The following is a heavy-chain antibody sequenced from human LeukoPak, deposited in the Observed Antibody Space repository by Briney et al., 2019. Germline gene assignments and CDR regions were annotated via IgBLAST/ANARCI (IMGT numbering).Heavy chain of an antibody. CDR3: AKVMKGSERLTMVRGVIIKTAGLYYMDV. J-gene: IGHJ6*03. Sequence: GGSLRLSCAASEFTYSSYPMSWVRQAPGKGLEWVSSISASGGSTNYADSVKGRFTISRDNSKNTVYLQMNSLRAEDTAVYYCAKVMKGSERLTMVRGVIIKTAGLYYMDVWGKGTTVTVSS. CDR1: EFTYSSYP. D-gene: IGHD3-10*01. CDR2: ISASGGST. V-gene: IGHV3-23*01.